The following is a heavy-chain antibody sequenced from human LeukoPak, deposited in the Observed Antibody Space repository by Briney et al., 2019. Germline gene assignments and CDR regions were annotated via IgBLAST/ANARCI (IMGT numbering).Heavy chain of an antibody. CDR1: GYTFSNYG. CDR3: ARHSGSGWQALGY. D-gene: IGHD6-19*01. J-gene: IGHJ4*02. CDR2: TSYNGNT. Sequence: ASVKVSCKASGYTFSNYGISWVRQAPGLGLEWMGWTSYNGNTNYAQKFQDRVTMTTDTSTTTAYMKLRSLESDDTAVYCCARHSGSGWQALGYWGQGTLVTVSS. V-gene: IGHV1-18*04.